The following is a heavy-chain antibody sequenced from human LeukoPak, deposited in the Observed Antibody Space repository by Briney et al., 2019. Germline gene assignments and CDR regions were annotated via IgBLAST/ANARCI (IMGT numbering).Heavy chain of an antibody. Sequence: GGSLRLSCAASGFTFSSYSMNWVRQAPGKGLEWVSYISSGSDILYFADSVKGRFTISRDNAKNSLFLQMNSLRDEDTAVYYCARDSIYALDIWGQGTMVTVSS. CDR1: GFTFSSYS. CDR3: ARDSIYALDI. J-gene: IGHJ3*02. CDR2: ISSGSDIL. V-gene: IGHV3-48*02. D-gene: IGHD3-3*02.